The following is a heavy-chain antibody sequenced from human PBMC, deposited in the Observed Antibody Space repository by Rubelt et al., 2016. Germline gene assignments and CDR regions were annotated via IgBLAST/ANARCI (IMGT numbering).Heavy chain of an antibody. V-gene: IGHV4-39*01. CDR1: GGSISSSSYY. CDR3: ARPWNYALIEDAFDV. D-gene: IGHD3-16*01. J-gene: IGHJ3*01. CDR2: IYYSGSV. Sequence: QLQPQESGPGLVKPSETLSLTCTVSGGSISSSSYYWGWIRQPPGKGLEWIARIYYSGSVYTHPSLKSRVTLSVDTSKHQFYLSLRSVTAADTAVYYCARPWNYALIEDAFDVWGPGTMVTVSS.